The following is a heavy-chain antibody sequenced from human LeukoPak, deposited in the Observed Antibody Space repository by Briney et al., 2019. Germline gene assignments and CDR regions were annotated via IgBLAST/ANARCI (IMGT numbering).Heavy chain of an antibody. V-gene: IGHV7-4-1*02. CDR3: ARGEWLVPYNWFDP. CDR2: INTNTGNP. J-gene: IGHJ5*02. Sequence: ASVKVSCKASGYAFTSYAMNWVRQASGQGLEWMGWINTNTGNPTYAQGFTGRFVFSLDTSVSTAYLQISSLKAEDTAVYYCARGEWLVPYNWFDPWGQGTLVTVSS. D-gene: IGHD6-19*01. CDR1: GYAFTSYA.